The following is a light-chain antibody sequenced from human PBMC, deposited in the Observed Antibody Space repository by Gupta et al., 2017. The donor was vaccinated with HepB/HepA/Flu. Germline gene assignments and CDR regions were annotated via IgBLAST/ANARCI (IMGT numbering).Light chain of an antibody. V-gene: IGLV2-14*03. CDR3: NSYTSSSTVI. CDR1: SSDVGAYNY. Sequence: QSALTQPASVSGSPGQSLTISCTVTSSDVGAYNYVSWYQQHPDKAPKVIIFDVSNRPSGVSNRFSGSKSGNTASLTISGLQAEDEADYYCNSYTSSSTVIFGGGTKLTVL. CDR2: DVS. J-gene: IGLJ2*01.